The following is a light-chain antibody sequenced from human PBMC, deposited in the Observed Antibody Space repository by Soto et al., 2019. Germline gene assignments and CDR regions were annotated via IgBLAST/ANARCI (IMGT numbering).Light chain of an antibody. V-gene: IGLV1-40*01. CDR3: QAYDDGLTAFV. CDR1: NSNLGAGYD. CDR2: GNR. J-gene: IGLJ3*02. Sequence: QSVLTQPPSVSGAPGQRVTISCTGNNSNLGAGYDVHWYQQLPGAAPKLVIFGNRNRPSGVPERFSGSKSGTSASLAITGRQAADEADYYCQAYDDGLTAFVFGGGTKLTVL.